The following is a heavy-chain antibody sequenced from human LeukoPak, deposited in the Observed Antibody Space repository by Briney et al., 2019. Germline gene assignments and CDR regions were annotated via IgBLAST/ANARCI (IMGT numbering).Heavy chain of an antibody. D-gene: IGHD6-6*01. CDR2: ISSNSANI. J-gene: IGHJ4*02. Sequence: PGGSLRLSCAASGFTFSSYSMNWVRQAPGKGLEWVAYISSNSANINYAGSVRGRFTISRDNARNSLFLHMDSLRVEDVAVYYCARGGAARPDYWGQGTLVTVSS. V-gene: IGHV3-21*01. CDR3: ARGGAARPDY. CDR1: GFTFSSYS.